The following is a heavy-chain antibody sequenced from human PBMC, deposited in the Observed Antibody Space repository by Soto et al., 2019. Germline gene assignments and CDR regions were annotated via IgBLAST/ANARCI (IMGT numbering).Heavy chain of an antibody. V-gene: IGHV4-31*03. J-gene: IGHJ6*02. CDR3: AREKRSSDFIRRYYSYGLDV. CDR2: ISNNGST. CDR1: GGSISSGGYY. Sequence: SETLSLTCTVSGGSISSGGYYWNWIREHPGKGLEWIGYISNNGSTYYNPSLKRRVTISVDTSKNQFSLKLSSVTAADTAVYYCAREKRSSDFIRRYYSYGLDVWGQGTTVTVSS. D-gene: IGHD2-21*01.